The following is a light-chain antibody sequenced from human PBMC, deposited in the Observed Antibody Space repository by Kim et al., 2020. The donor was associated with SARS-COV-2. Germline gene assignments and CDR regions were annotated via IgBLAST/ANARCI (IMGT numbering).Light chain of an antibody. J-gene: IGLJ3*02. CDR1: SSNIGAGYD. Sequence: RVTIPCTGGSSNIGAGYDVHWYQQLPGTAPKLLIYGNNNRPSGVPDRFSGSKSGTSASLAITGLQAEDEADYYCQSYDSSLSGSVFGGGTQLTVL. CDR2: GNN. CDR3: QSYDSSLSGSV. V-gene: IGLV1-40*01.